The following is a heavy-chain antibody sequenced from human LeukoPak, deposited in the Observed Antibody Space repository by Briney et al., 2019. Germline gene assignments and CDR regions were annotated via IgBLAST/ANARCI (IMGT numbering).Heavy chain of an antibody. D-gene: IGHD3-16*02. CDR2: MSPNSGNT. CDR3: ARDRVWGSYRTYFDY. CDR1: GYTFTSYD. Sequence: ASVKVSCKASGYTFTSYDINWVRQATGQGFEWMGWMSPNSGNTGYAQKFQGRVTMTRSTSMSTAYMELSSLRSEDTAVYYCARDRVWGSYRTYFDYWGQGTLVTVSS. J-gene: IGHJ4*02. V-gene: IGHV1-8*01.